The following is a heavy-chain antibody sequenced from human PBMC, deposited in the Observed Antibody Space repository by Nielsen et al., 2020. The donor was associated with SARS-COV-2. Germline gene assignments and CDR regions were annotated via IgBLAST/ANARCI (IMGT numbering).Heavy chain of an antibody. CDR1: GFTFSSYE. D-gene: IGHD6-13*01. CDR3: ARDPQQLVLDYFDY. J-gene: IGHJ4*02. Sequence: GESLKISCAASGFTFSSYEMNWVRQAPGKGLEWVSYISSSSSTIYYADSVKGRFTISRDNAKNSLYLQMNSLRDEDTAVYYCARDPQQLVLDYFDYWGQGTLVTVSS. CDR2: ISSSSSTI. V-gene: IGHV3-48*02.